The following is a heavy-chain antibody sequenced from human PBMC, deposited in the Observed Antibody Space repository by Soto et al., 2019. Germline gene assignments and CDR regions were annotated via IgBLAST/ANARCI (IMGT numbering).Heavy chain of an antibody. D-gene: IGHD6-19*01. CDR3: ARVQWLVLDY. Sequence: SETLSLTCTVSGGSISSGDYYWSWIRQPPGKGLEWIGYIYYSGSTYYNPSLKSRVTISVDTSKNQFSLQLNSVTPEDTAVYYCARVQWLVLDYWGQGTLVTVSS. CDR2: IYYSGST. CDR1: GGSISSGDYY. V-gene: IGHV4-30-4*01. J-gene: IGHJ4*02.